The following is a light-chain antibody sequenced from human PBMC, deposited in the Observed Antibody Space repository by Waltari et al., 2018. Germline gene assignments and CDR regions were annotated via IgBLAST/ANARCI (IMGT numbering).Light chain of an antibody. Sequence: DMQVTQSPYTLSASVGDRVTITCRTRQNIRTYLNWYQQRSGQAPSLLIYGASNLQDGVPSRFSGSRSGTDFILTISNLQPEDFATYYCQQSFTTPPILAFGPGT. V-gene: IGKV1-39*01. CDR1: QNIRTY. J-gene: IGKJ3*01. CDR2: GAS. CDR3: QQSFTTPPILA.